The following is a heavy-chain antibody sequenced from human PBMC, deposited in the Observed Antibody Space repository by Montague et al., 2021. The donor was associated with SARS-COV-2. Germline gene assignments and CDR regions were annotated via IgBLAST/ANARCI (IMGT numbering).Heavy chain of an antibody. Sequence: SLRLSCVASGFIFSSYEMNWVRQAPGKGLEWISYISSSGGGSTKHYTDSVKGRFTISRDNAKNSLYLQMNSLRVKDTAIYYCARDRDWDDWCGMDVWGQGTTVTVSS. V-gene: IGHV3-48*03. J-gene: IGHJ6*02. CDR3: ARDRDWDDWCGMDV. CDR1: GFIFSSYE. D-gene: IGHD2-21*01. CDR2: ISSSGGGSTK.